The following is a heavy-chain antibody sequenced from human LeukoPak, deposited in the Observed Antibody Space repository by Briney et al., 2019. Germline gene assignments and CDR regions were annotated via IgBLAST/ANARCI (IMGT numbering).Heavy chain of an antibody. V-gene: IGHV3-30*18. CDR2: ISYDGSNK. CDR3: AKDAERYCSGGSCYYFDY. CDR1: GFTFSSYG. D-gene: IGHD2-15*01. Sequence: PGGSLRLSCAASGFTFSSYGMHWVRQAPGKGLGWVAVISYDGSNKYYADSVKGRFTISRDNSKNTLYLQMNSLRAEDTAVYYCAKDAERYCSGGSCYYFDYWGQGTLVTVSS. J-gene: IGHJ4*02.